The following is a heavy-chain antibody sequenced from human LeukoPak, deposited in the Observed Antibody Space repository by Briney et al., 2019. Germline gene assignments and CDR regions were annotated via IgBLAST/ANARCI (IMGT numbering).Heavy chain of an antibody. J-gene: IGHJ5*02. CDR2: IYYSGST. CDR3: ARVAATDVWFDP. V-gene: IGHV4-59*01. Sequence: PSETLSLTCTVSGGSISSYYWSWIRQPPGKGLEWIGYIYYSGSTNYSPSLKSRVTISVDTSKNQFSLKLSSVTAADTAVYYCARVAATDVWFDPWGQGTLVTVSS. D-gene: IGHD2-15*01. CDR1: GGSISSYY.